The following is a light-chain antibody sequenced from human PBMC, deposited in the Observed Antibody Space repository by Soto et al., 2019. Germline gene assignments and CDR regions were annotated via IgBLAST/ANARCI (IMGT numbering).Light chain of an antibody. J-gene: IGKJ1*01. Sequence: DIQMTQSPSTLSGSVGDRVTITCRASQTISSWLAWYQQKPGKAPKLLIYKASTLKSGVPSRFSGSGSGTEFTLTISSLQPDDFETYYCQHYNSYSEALGQGTKADIK. CDR1: QTISSW. V-gene: IGKV1-5*03. CDR2: KAS. CDR3: QHYNSYSEA.